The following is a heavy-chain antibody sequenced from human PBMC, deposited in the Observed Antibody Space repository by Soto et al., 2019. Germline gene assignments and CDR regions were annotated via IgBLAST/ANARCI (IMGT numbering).Heavy chain of an antibody. V-gene: IGHV3-7*04. CDR2: SRPDTDDR. Sequence: GGSLRPSCAASGFNFSRYWMNWVRQAPGKGLEWVANSRPDTDDRFHADSVRGRFSISRDNAKKSLFLQMNNLRVEDTAVYYCAREDGTFDYWGQGTLVTVSS. J-gene: IGHJ4*02. CDR3: AREDGTFDY. D-gene: IGHD1-26*01. CDR1: GFNFSRYW.